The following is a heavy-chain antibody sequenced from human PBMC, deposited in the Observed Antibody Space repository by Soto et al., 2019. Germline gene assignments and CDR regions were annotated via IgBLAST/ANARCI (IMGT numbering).Heavy chain of an antibody. Sequence: QITLKESGPTLVKPTQTLTLTCTVSGFSLTANGVGVAWIRQPPGQALQWLALIYWDGDRRYSPSLKSRLSISMDTTKNQVVLRMTNLDPVDTDTYYCAHSVYFEDWGPGIRVTVPS. CDR2: IYWDGDR. CDR1: GFSLTANGVG. CDR3: AHSVYFED. J-gene: IGHJ4*02. V-gene: IGHV2-5*02.